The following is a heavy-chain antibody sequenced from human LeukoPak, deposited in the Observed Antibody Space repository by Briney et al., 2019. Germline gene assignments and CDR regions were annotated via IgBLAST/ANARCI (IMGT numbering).Heavy chain of an antibody. J-gene: IGHJ4*02. CDR1: GFTFSSYS. Sequence: GGSLRLSCAASGFTFSSYSMNWVRQAPGKGLEWVSSISSTSSYIYYADLVKGRFTISRDNAKNSLYLQMNSLRAEDTAVHYCARGRYGNYDFDYWGQGTLVTVSS. CDR2: ISSTSSYI. D-gene: IGHD4-11*01. CDR3: ARGRYGNYDFDY. V-gene: IGHV3-21*01.